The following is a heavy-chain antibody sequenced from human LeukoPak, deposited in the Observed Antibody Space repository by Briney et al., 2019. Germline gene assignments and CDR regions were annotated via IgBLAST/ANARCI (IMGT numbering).Heavy chain of an antibody. CDR1: GFTFSSYW. CDR3: ARLLNYDSSGFDY. D-gene: IGHD3-22*01. Sequence: GGSLRLSCAASGFTFSSYWMSWVRQAPGKGLEWVANIKQDGSEKYYVDSVKGRFTISRDNAKNSLYLQMNSLRAEDTAVYYCARLLNYDSSGFDYWGQGTLVTVSS. J-gene: IGHJ4*02. V-gene: IGHV3-7*01. CDR2: IKQDGSEK.